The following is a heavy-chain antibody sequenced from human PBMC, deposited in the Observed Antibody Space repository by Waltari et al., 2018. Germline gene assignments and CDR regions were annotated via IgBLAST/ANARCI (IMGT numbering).Heavy chain of an antibody. V-gene: IGHV1-18*01. J-gene: IGHJ4*02. CDR2: ISGYNGVT. CDR1: GYSFTSYG. D-gene: IGHD2-8*01. Sequence: QVQLVQSGAEVKKPGASVKVSCKDSGYSFTSYGICWVRQAPGQGLEWMGWISGYNGVTQYAQKLQDRVTMTTYTSTTTAYMELRSLRSDDTAVYYCARRGFCTNGVCNLDYWGQGTLVTVSS. CDR3: ARRGFCTNGVCNLDY.